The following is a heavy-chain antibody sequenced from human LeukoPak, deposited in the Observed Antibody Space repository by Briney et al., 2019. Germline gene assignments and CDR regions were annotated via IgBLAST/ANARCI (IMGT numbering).Heavy chain of an antibody. Sequence: GGSLRLSCAASGFTFSHYALHWVRQAPGRGLEYLSAISSDGVTTYYANSVKGRFTVSRDNSKNTLYLQMGSLRAEDVAVYYCARDCGGVPRDFEYWGQGTLVTVSS. J-gene: IGHJ4*02. CDR2: ISSDGVTT. V-gene: IGHV3-64*01. CDR3: ARDCGGVPRDFEY. CDR1: GFTFSHYA. D-gene: IGHD2-2*01.